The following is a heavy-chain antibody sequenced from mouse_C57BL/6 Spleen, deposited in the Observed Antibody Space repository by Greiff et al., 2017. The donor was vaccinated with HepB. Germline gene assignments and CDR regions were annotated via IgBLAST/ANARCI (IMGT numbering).Heavy chain of an antibody. Sequence: QVQLQQSGAELVRPGASVTLSCKASGYTFTDYEMHWVKQTPVHGLEWIGAIDPETGGTAYNQKFKGKAILTADKSSSTAYMELRSLTSEDSAVYYCTSGGRGYFDYWGKGTTLTVSS. CDR3: TSGGRGYFDY. V-gene: IGHV1-15*01. J-gene: IGHJ2*01. CDR1: GYTFTDYE. CDR2: IDPETGGT.